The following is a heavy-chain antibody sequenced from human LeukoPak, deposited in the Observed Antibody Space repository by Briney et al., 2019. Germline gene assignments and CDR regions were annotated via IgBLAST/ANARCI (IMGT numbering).Heavy chain of an antibody. Sequence: ASVKVSCKASGYTFTSYGISWVRQAPGQGLEWMGWISAYNGNTNYAQKLRGRVTMTTDTSTSTAYMELRSLRSDDAAVYYCARDQKVGNYYGSGSSDYWGQGTLVTVSS. V-gene: IGHV1-18*01. D-gene: IGHD3-10*01. J-gene: IGHJ4*02. CDR3: ARDQKVGNYYGSGSSDY. CDR2: ISAYNGNT. CDR1: GYTFTSYG.